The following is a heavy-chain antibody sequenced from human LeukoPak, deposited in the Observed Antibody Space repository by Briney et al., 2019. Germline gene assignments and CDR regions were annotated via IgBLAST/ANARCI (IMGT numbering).Heavy chain of an antibody. V-gene: IGHV5-10-1*01. D-gene: IGHD3-10*01. CDR1: GXSFTSYW. Sequence: PGESLKISSKGSGXSFTSYWISWVRQMPGKGLEWMGRIDPSDSYTNYSPSFQGHVTISADKSISTAYLRWSSLKASDTAMYYCARPGSGTIGIDYWGQGTLVTVSS. J-gene: IGHJ4*02. CDR2: IDPSDSYT. CDR3: ARPGSGTIGIDY.